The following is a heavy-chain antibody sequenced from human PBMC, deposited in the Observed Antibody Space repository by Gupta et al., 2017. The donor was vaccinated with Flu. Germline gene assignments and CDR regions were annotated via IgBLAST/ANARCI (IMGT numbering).Heavy chain of an antibody. V-gene: IGHV4-59*01. CDR3: ARGGWSLDY. Sequence: QVQLQASGPGLVKPSETLSLTCTVSGGSISSNYVSWIRQPPGKGLEWIGDIYYSGRTNYNPSLKSRITISVDTSKNQFSLKLRSVAAADTAVYYCARGGWSLDYWGQGTLVTVSS. CDR1: GGSISSNY. D-gene: IGHD2-15*01. J-gene: IGHJ4*02. CDR2: IYYSGRT.